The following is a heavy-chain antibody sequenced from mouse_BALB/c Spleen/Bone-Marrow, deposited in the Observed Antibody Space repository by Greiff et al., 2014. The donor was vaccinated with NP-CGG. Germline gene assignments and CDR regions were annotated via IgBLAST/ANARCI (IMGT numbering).Heavy chain of an antibody. CDR2: IDPSDSDA. Sequence: QVTLKESGAELVKPGASVKLSCKASGYTFTIYWMHWVKQRPGQGLEWIGEIDPSDSDANYNQKFKGKATLTVDKSSTTAYMQLSSLTSEDSAVYYCARRNYYGSHYWYFDVWGAGTTVTVSS. CDR1: GYTFTIYW. J-gene: IGHJ1*01. V-gene: IGHV1-69*02. CDR3: ARRNYYGSHYWYFDV. D-gene: IGHD1-1*01.